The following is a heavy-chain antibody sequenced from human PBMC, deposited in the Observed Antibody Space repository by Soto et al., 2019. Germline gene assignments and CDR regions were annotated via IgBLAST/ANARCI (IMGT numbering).Heavy chain of an antibody. Sequence: SETLSLTCTVSGGSISNYYWSWIRQPSGKGLDWIAYTSYSGTTYYNPSLKSRVTISIDTSKNQFSLSLSSVTAADTAVYYCARGRGGNLPYDIWGQGTMVTVSS. CDR3: ARGRGGNLPYDI. D-gene: IGHD2-21*02. J-gene: IGHJ3*02. CDR2: TSYSGTT. CDR1: GGSISNYY. V-gene: IGHV4-59*01.